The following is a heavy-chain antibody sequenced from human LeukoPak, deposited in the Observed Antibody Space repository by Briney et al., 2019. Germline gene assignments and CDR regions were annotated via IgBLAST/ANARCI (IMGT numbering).Heavy chain of an antibody. Sequence: GGSLRLSCAASGFIFSDYYMSWIRQAPGKGLEWVLYISSSGSTIYYADSVKGRFTISRDNAKNSLYLQMNSLRAEDTAVYYCARYPRPWGYYYYMDIWGKGTTVTVSS. D-gene: IGHD7-27*01. CDR2: ISSSGSTI. J-gene: IGHJ6*03. CDR1: GFIFSDYY. CDR3: ARYPRPWGYYYYMDI. V-gene: IGHV3-11*01.